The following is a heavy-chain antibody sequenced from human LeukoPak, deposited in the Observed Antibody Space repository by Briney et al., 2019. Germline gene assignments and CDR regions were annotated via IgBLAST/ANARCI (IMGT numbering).Heavy chain of an antibody. D-gene: IGHD5-12*01. CDR1: GGSISSYY. CDR3: ARDATMMGNYFNY. Sequence: SETLSLTCTVSGGSISSYYWSWIRQPPGKGLEWIGYIYYRGSTNYNPSLKSRVTISVDTSKNQFSLKLSSVTAADTAVYYCARDATMMGNYFNYWGQGTLVTVSS. J-gene: IGHJ4*02. V-gene: IGHV4-59*12. CDR2: IYYRGST.